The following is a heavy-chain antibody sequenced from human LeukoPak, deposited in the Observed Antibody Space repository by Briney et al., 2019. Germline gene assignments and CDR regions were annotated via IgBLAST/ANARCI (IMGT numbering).Heavy chain of an antibody. CDR3: ARVEASGYDYGAFDY. J-gene: IGHJ4*02. Sequence: GGSLRLSCAASGFTLSNYWMSWVRQAPGKGLEWVANIKQDGSEKYYVDSVKGRFTISRDNAKNSLYLQMNSLRAEDTAVYYCARVEASGYDYGAFDYWGQGTLVTVSS. CDR2: IKQDGSEK. V-gene: IGHV3-7*01. CDR1: GFTLSNYW. D-gene: IGHD5-12*01.